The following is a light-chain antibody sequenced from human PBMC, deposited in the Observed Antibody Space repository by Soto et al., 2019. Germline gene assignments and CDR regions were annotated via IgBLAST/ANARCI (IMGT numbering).Light chain of an antibody. J-gene: IGLJ1*01. Sequence: QSALTQPASVSGSPGQSITISCTGTSSDVGSYNLVSWYQQHPGKAPKLMIYEGSKRPSGVSNRFSGSKSGNTASLTISGLQTEDKADYFCCSYAGSSTFSYVFGTGTKLTAL. CDR3: CSYAGSSTFSYV. CDR1: SSDVGSYNL. CDR2: EGS. V-gene: IGLV2-23*03.